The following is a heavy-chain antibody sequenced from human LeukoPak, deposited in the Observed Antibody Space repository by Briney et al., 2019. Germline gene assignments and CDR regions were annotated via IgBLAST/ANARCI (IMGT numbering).Heavy chain of an antibody. CDR3: ARVQLPDVTGAFDI. J-gene: IGHJ3*02. CDR2: IHTNGRI. D-gene: IGHD5-24*01. Sequence: SETLSLTCTVFGDSISSYYWSWIRQAAGKRLEWIGRIHTNGRIDYNPSLKSRVSMSIDTSKNRFSLKVTSVTAADTAVYYCARVQLPDVTGAFDIWGQGTMVTVSS. CDR1: GDSISSYY. V-gene: IGHV4-4*07.